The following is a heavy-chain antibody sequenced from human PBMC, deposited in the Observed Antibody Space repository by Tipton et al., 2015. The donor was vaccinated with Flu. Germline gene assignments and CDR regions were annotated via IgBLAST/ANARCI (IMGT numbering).Heavy chain of an antibody. CDR2: IYHTGST. D-gene: IGHD6-13*01. V-gene: IGHV4-38-2*02. J-gene: IGHJ4*02. Sequence: TLSLTCIVSGYSISSGYYWGWIRQPPGKGLEWIGSIYHTGSTYYNPSLKSRVTISVDTSKNQFSLKLSSVTAADTAVYYCARLSSNWYHQLDNWGQGTLVTVSS. CDR3: ARLSSNWYHQLDN. CDR1: GYSISSGYY.